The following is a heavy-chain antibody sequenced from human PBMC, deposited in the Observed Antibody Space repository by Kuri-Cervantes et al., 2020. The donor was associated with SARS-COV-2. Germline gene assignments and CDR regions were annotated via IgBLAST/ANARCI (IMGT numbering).Heavy chain of an antibody. V-gene: IGHV2-70*11. J-gene: IGHJ5*02. CDR3: ARMRTGTAMGGWFDP. CDR2: IDWDDDR. D-gene: IGHD1-7*01. Sequence: SGPTLVKLTQTLTLTCTFSGFSLSTSGMCVSWIRQPPGKALEWLARIDWDDDRYYSTSLKTRLTISKGTSKNQVVLTMTNLDPVDTATYYCARMRTGTAMGGWFDPWGQGTLVTVSS. CDR1: GFSLSTSGMC.